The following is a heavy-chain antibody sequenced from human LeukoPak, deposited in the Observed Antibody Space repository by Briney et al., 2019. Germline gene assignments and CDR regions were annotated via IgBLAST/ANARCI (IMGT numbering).Heavy chain of an antibody. CDR1: GFVFSTYW. Sequence: GGSLRLSCVASGFVFSTYWMSWVRQAPGKGLEWVANIRQDGGKIYYVDSVKGRFTISRDNAKNSLYLQMNSLRAEDTAVYYCARYHGVTTRYWGQGTLVTVSS. D-gene: IGHD5-18*01. CDR3: ARYHGVTTRY. J-gene: IGHJ4*02. V-gene: IGHV3-7*01. CDR2: IRQDGGKI.